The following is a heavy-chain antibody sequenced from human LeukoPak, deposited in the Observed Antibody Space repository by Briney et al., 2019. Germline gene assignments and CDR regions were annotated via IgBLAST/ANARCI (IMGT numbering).Heavy chain of an antibody. D-gene: IGHD6-19*01. CDR1: GGSISSGGYY. CDR3: ARTAGEQWLPSYYFDY. CDR2: IYYSGST. Sequence: PSETLSLTCTVSGGSISSGGYYWSWIRQHPGKGLEWIGYIYYSGSTNYNPSLKSRVTISVDTSKNQFSLKLSSVTAADTAVYYCARTAGEQWLPSYYFDYWGQGTLVTVSS. V-gene: IGHV4-61*08. J-gene: IGHJ4*02.